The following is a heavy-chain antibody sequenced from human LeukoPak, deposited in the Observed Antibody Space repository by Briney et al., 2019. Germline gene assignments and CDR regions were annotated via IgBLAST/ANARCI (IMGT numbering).Heavy chain of an antibody. Sequence: GGSLRLSCAASGFTFSSYWMSWVRQAPGKGLEWVANIKQDGSEEYYVDSVKGRFTISRDNAKNSLYLQMNSLRAEDTAVYYCARRYRYSSGWLFDYWGQGTLVTVSS. CDR2: IKQDGSEE. CDR3: ARRYRYSSGWLFDY. CDR1: GFTFSSYW. J-gene: IGHJ4*02. V-gene: IGHV3-7*01. D-gene: IGHD6-19*01.